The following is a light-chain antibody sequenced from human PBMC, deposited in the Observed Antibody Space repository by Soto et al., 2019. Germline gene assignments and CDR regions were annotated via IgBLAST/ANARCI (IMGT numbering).Light chain of an antibody. CDR3: QQSYSTPLT. V-gene: IGKV1-39*01. Sequence: LQITQSPSALSTSVLREFTIPCWASQSVSSYLNWCQQKPGKDPQRLIYAASSLRVGGLSRCSGGSCGTDFTLTISSRQPEDCATYYCQQSYSTPLTFGGGTKVDIK. CDR2: AAS. CDR1: QSVSSY. J-gene: IGKJ4*01.